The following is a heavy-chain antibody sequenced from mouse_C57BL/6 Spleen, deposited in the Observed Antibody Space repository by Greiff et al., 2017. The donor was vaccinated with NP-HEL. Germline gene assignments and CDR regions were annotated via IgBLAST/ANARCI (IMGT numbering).Heavy chain of an antibody. Sequence: VHLVESGPELVKPGASVKISCKASGYAFSSSWMNWVKQRPGKGLEWIGRIYPGDGDTNYNGKFKGKATLTADKSSSTAYMQLSSLTSEDSAVYFCASPYGNWYFDVWGTGTTVTVSS. CDR1: GYAFSSSW. D-gene: IGHD2-1*01. V-gene: IGHV1-82*01. CDR3: ASPYGNWYFDV. J-gene: IGHJ1*03. CDR2: IYPGDGDT.